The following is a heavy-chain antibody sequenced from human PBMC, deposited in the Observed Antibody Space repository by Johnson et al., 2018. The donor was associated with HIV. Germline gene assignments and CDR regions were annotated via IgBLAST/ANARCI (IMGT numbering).Heavy chain of an antibody. CDR1: GFTFSSYG. CDR3: AKVIAAAGYDAFDI. D-gene: IGHD6-13*01. J-gene: IGHJ3*02. Sequence: QVQLVESGGGVVQPGRSLRLSCAASGFTFSSYGMHWVRQAPGKGLEWVAVIWYDGSTQYYADSVKGRFTIARDNSKNTLYLQMNSLSSEDTAVYYCAKVIAAAGYDAFDIWGQGTMVTVSS. CDR2: IWYDGSTQ. V-gene: IGHV3-33*06.